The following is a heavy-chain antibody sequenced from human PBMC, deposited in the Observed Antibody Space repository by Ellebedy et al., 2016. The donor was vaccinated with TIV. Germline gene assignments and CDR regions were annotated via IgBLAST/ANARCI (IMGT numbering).Heavy chain of an antibody. V-gene: IGHV4-31*03. Sequence: SETLSLXXTVSGGSISSGGYYWSWIRQHPGKGLEWIGYIYYSGSTYYNPSLKSRVTISVDTSKNQFSLKLSSVTAADTAVYYCARDAPMGTTVTRWGQGTLVTVSS. CDR2: IYYSGST. CDR1: GGSISSGGYY. CDR3: ARDAPMGTTVTR. J-gene: IGHJ4*02. D-gene: IGHD4-17*01.